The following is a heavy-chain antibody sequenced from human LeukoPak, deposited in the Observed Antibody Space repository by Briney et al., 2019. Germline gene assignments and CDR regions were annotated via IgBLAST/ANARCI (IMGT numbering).Heavy chain of an antibody. CDR2: ITASGGST. CDR1: GFTFSSYA. V-gene: IGHV3-23*01. Sequence: GGSLRLSCVVSGFTFSSYAMNWVRQASGKGLEWASGITASGGSTYYIDSVKGRFTISRDNSKNTLFMQMNSLRDEDTALYYCAKYVGQSGSNYYGLDVWGQGTAVTVSS. CDR3: AKYVGQSGSNYYGLDV. D-gene: IGHD1-26*01. J-gene: IGHJ6*02.